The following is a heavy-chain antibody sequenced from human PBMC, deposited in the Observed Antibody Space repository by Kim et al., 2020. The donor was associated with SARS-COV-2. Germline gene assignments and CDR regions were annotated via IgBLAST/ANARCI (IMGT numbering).Heavy chain of an antibody. CDR2: IRSKANSYAT. CDR1: GFTFSGSA. D-gene: IGHD6-13*01. Sequence: GGSLRLSCAASGFTFSGSAMHWVRQASGKGLEWFGRIRSKANSYATAYAASVKGRFTISRDDSKNTAYLQMNSLKTEDTAVYYCTRLGSSWYEGDYWGQGTLVTVSS. J-gene: IGHJ4*02. V-gene: IGHV3-73*01. CDR3: TRLGSSWYEGDY.